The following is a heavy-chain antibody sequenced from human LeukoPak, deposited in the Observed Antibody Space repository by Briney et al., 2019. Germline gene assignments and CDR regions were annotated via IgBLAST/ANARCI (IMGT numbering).Heavy chain of an antibody. Sequence: SETLSLTCAVYGGSFSGYYWSWIRQPPGKGLEWIGEINHSGSTNYNPSLKSRVTISVDTSQNQFSLKLSSVTAADKAVYYCARGFVSTTSYFDYWGQGTLVTVSS. CDR1: GGSFSGYY. CDR2: INHSGST. CDR3: ARGFVSTTSYFDY. D-gene: IGHD5/OR15-5a*01. V-gene: IGHV4-34*01. J-gene: IGHJ4*02.